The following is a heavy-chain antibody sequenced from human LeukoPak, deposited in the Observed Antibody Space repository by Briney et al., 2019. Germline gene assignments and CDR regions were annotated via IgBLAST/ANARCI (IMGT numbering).Heavy chain of an antibody. CDR2: INPSGGST. D-gene: IGHD6-19*01. V-gene: IGHV1-46*01. CDR3: ARVAVAGTRVDWFDP. J-gene: IGHJ5*02. CDR1: GYTFTSYY. Sequence: ASVKVSCKASGYTFTSYYMHWVRQAPGQGLEWMGIINPSGGSTSYAQKFQGRVTMTRDMSTSTVYMELSSLRSEDTAVYYCARVAVAGTRVDWFDPWGQGTLVTVSS.